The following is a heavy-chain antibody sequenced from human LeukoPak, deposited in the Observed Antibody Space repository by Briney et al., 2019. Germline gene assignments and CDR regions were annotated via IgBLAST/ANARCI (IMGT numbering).Heavy chain of an antibody. J-gene: IGHJ4*02. CDR1: GFAFSTSW. Sequence: GGSLRLSCAASGFAFSTSWMPWVRQTPGKGLVWVSRMNSDGSTINYADSVKGRFTISRDNARNTLYLQINSLRAEDTAVYYCATAGYYRFDSWGQGTLVTVSS. V-gene: IGHV3-74*01. CDR2: MNSDGSTI. D-gene: IGHD2/OR15-2a*01. CDR3: ATAGYYRFDS.